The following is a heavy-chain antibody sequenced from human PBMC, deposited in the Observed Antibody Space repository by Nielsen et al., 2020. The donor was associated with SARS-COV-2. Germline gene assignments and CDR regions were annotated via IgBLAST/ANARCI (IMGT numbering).Heavy chain of an antibody. D-gene: IGHD1-7*01. CDR2: ISSSSSYI. Sequence: GESLKISCAASGFTFSSYSMNWVRPAPGKGLEWVSSISSSSSYIYYADSVKGRFTISRDNAKNSLYLQMNSLRAEDTAVYYCARVDWNYGTNWFDPWGQGTLVTVSS. CDR3: ARVDWNYGTNWFDP. J-gene: IGHJ5*02. V-gene: IGHV3-21*01. CDR1: GFTFSSYS.